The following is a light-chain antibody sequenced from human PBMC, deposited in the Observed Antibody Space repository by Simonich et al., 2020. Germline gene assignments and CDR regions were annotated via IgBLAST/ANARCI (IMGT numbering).Light chain of an antibody. J-gene: IGLJ2*01. V-gene: IGLV2-14*03. CDR2: DVR. CDR3: SSYTSSSTRV. Sequence: QSALTQPASVSGSPGQSITISCTGTTSDVGGYNYVSWYQQHPGKAPKLMIYDVRNRPAGVASRFSGAKSGKTASLTISGLQAEDEADYYCSSYTSSSTRVFGGGTKLTVL. CDR1: TSDVGGYNY.